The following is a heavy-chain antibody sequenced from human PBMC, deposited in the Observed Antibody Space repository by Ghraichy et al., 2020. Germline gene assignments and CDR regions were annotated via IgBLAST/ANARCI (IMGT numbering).Heavy chain of an antibody. V-gene: IGHV4-59*01. D-gene: IGHD6-13*01. J-gene: IGHJ4*02. CDR3: ARGGLGQHLVRFDY. Sequence: SETLSLTCTVFGGSISSYYWSWIRQPPGKGLEWIGYIYYSGSTNYNPSLKSRVTISVDTSKNQFSLKLSSVTAADTAVYYCARGGLGQHLVRFDYWGQGTLVTVSS. CDR1: GGSISSYY. CDR2: IYYSGST.